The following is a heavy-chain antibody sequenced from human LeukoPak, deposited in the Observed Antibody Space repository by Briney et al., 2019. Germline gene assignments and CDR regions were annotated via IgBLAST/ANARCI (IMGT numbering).Heavy chain of an antibody. CDR1: GGSISRYY. V-gene: IGHV4-34*01. CDR2: INHSGST. Sequence: SETLSLTCTVSGGSISRYYWSWIRQPPGKGLEWIGEINHSGSTNYNPSLKSRVTISVDTSKNQFSLKLSSVTAADTAVYYCARAGRGVTAINYWGQGTLVTVSS. D-gene: IGHD2-21*02. CDR3: ARAGRGVTAINY. J-gene: IGHJ4*02.